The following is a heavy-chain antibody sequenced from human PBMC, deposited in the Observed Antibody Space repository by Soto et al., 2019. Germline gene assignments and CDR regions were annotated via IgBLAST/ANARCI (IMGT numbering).Heavy chain of an antibody. CDR3: ARDDALRETSGYFYLDY. D-gene: IGHD3-22*01. V-gene: IGHV1-46*01. J-gene: IGHJ4*02. CDR1: GYTFTNYY. Sequence: QVQLVQSGAEVKRPGASVKVSCKASGYTFTNYYMHWVRQAPGQGLEWMGVIHYSGATPTYAQKFQGRVTMARDTSTSTVYVELSSLTSEDTAVYYCARDDALRETSGYFYLDYWGQGTPVTVTS. CDR2: IHYSGATP.